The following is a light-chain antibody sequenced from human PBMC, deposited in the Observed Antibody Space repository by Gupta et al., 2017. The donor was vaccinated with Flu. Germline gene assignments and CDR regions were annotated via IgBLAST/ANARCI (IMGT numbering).Light chain of an antibody. Sequence: IVFTQSPATLSLSSGERATLSCGASQSVSSYLAWYQQKPGKAPRLLIYDASNRATGIPARFSGSGSGTDFTLTISSLEPEDFAVYYCQQRSNWPLTFGGGTKVEIK. J-gene: IGKJ4*01. CDR3: QQRSNWPLT. CDR2: DAS. V-gene: IGKV3-11*01. CDR1: QSVSSY.